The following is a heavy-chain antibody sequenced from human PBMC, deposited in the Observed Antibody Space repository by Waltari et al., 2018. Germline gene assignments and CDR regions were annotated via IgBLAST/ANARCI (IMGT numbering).Heavy chain of an antibody. J-gene: IGHJ4*02. CDR2: ITHSGTT. Sequence: QVQLQQWGAGLLKPSETLSLTCAVYGGSFSGYYWSWIRQPPGKGLEWIGEITHSGTTNYTPSLKGRVTISVDTAKNQFSLKLSSVTAADTAVYYCARRLPSSSSPIYFDYWGQGTLVTVSS. CDR1: GGSFSGYY. V-gene: IGHV4-34*01. CDR3: ARRLPSSSSPIYFDY. D-gene: IGHD6-6*01.